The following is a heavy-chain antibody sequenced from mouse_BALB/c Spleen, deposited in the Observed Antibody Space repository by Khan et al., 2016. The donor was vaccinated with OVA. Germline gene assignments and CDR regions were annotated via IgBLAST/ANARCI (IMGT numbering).Heavy chain of an antibody. Sequence: QVQLKDSGPGLVAPSQSLSITCTVSGFSLTGYGVNWVRQPPGKGLEWLGMIWGDGSTDYNSALKSRLSISKDNSKSQVFLKMNSLQTDDTAMYYCARAYYGNYREAMDYWGQGTSVTVSS. CDR1: GFSLTGYG. CDR3: ARAYYGNYREAMDY. D-gene: IGHD2-10*01. CDR2: IWGDGST. J-gene: IGHJ4*01. V-gene: IGHV2-6-7*01.